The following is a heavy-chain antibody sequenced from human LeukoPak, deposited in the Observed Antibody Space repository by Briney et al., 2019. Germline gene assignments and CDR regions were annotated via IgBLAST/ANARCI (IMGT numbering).Heavy chain of an antibody. CDR3: ARSPVYCSGGSCYGSYYYYYGMDV. J-gene: IGHJ6*02. CDR2: IYTSGST. V-gene: IGHV4-61*02. D-gene: IGHD2-15*01. Sequence: SQTLSLTCTVSGGSISSGSYYWSWIRQPAGKGLEWIGRIYTSGSTNYNPSLKSRVTTSVDTSKKQFSLKLSSVTAADTAVYYCARSPVYCSGGSCYGSYYYYYGMDVWGQGTTVTVSS. CDR1: GGSISSGSYY.